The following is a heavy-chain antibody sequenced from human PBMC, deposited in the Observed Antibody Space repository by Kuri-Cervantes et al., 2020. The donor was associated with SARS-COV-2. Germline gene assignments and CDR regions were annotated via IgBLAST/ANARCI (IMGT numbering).Heavy chain of an antibody. J-gene: IGHJ6*02. V-gene: IGHV3-33*01. CDR2: IWNDGSNK. CDR3: ARGTDIYDFWGGYHTEYYYYALDV. Sequence: GESLKISCAASGFTFSRYHMHWVRQAPGKGLEWVTVIWNDGSNKYYADSVKGRFTISRDNSKNTLYLQMNSLRAEDTAVYYCARGTDIYDFWGGYHTEYYYYALDVWGQGTTVTVSS. D-gene: IGHD3-3*01. CDR1: GFTFSRYH.